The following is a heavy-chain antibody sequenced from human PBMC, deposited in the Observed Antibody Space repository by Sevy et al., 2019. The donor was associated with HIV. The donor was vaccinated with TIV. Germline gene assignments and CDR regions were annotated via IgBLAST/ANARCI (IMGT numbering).Heavy chain of an antibody. CDR1: GYTFTSYG. CDR3: ARGGPYSSSSGSGDY. D-gene: IGHD6-6*01. Sequence: ASVKVSCKASGYTFTSYGISWVRQAPGQGLEWMGWTSAYNGNTNYAQKLQGRVTMTTDTSTSTAYMELRSLRSDDTAVYYCARGGPYSSSSGSGDYWGQGTLVTVSS. V-gene: IGHV1-18*04. CDR2: TSAYNGNT. J-gene: IGHJ4*02.